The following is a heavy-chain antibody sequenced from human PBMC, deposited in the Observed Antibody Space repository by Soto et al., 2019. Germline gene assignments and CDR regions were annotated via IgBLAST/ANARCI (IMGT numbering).Heavy chain of an antibody. CDR3: AKGRGGSGSLTPRVDF. CDR1: GFTFNNYA. D-gene: IGHD3-10*01. J-gene: IGHJ4*02. V-gene: IGHV3-23*01. CDR2: ISGGGDTT. Sequence: EVQLLESGGGLVQPGGSLRLSCAASGFTFNNYAMPWVRQAPGKGLEWVSAISGGGDTTSYADSVKGRFTVSRDGSTNTLYLQMSSLRAEDTALYYCAKGRGGSGSLTPRVDFWGQLTLVTVSS.